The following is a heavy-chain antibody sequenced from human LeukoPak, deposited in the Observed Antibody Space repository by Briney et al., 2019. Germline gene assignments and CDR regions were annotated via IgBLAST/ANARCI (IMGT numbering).Heavy chain of an antibody. CDR2: INHSGST. CDR1: GGSFSGYY. D-gene: IGHD3-16*01. Sequence: PSETLSLTCAVYGGSFSGYYWSWIRQPPGKGLEWIGEINHSGSTNYNPSLKSRVTISVDTSKNQFSLKLSSVTAADTAVYYCARDWDGGARGSMHDHWGQGILVTVSS. CDR3: ARDWDGGARGSMHDH. J-gene: IGHJ4*02. V-gene: IGHV4-34*01.